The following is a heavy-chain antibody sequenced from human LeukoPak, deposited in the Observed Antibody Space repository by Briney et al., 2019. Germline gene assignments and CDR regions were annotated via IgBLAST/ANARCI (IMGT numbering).Heavy chain of an antibody. CDR2: ISSSSSYI. J-gene: IGHJ4*02. Sequence: GGSLRLSCAASGFTFSSYSMNWVRQAPGKGLEWVSSISSSSSYIYYADSVKGRFTISRDNAKNSLCLQMNSLRAEDTAVYYCARVRQWQPHFDYWGQGTLVTVSS. CDR1: GFTFSSYS. CDR3: ARVRQWQPHFDY. V-gene: IGHV3-21*01. D-gene: IGHD6-19*01.